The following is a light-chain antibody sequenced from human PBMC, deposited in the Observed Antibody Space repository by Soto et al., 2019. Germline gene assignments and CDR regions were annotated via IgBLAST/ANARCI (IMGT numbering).Light chain of an antibody. Sequence: EIVMTQSPPTLSVSPGERATLSCRASQSVRRNLAWYQHKPGQAPRLLIDGASTRATDIPARFSGGGSGTEFTLNISSLQSEAFAVYYCQQYDSWPRTFGQGTKVEVK. V-gene: IGKV3-15*01. CDR2: GAS. CDR3: QQYDSWPRT. J-gene: IGKJ1*01. CDR1: QSVRRN.